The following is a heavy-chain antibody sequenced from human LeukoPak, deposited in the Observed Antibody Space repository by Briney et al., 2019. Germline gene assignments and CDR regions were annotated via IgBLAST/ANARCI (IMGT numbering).Heavy chain of an antibody. J-gene: IGHJ6*02. Sequence: SETLSLTCTVSGGSISSYYWSWIQQPAGKGLEWIGRIYTSGSTNYNPSLKSRVTMSVDTSKNQFSLKLSSVTAADTAVYYCARDPIAAAEYFYYGMDVWGQGTTVTVSS. V-gene: IGHV4-4*07. CDR2: IYTSGST. CDR1: GGSISSYY. D-gene: IGHD6-13*01. CDR3: ARDPIAAAEYFYYGMDV.